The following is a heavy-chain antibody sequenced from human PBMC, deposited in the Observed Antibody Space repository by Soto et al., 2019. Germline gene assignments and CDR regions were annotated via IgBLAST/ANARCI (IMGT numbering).Heavy chain of an antibody. Sequence: SETLSLTCAVFGGSFSDYYWSWIRQPPGKGLEWIGEISHSGGTNYNPSLKSRVTISEDTFKSQFSLKLSSVTAADTAVYYCARHGMDYYDSSGYYYSPYYFDYWGQGTLVTVSS. CDR1: GGSFSDYY. J-gene: IGHJ4*02. CDR2: ISHSGGT. CDR3: ARHGMDYYDSSGYYYSPYYFDY. V-gene: IGHV4-34*01. D-gene: IGHD3-22*01.